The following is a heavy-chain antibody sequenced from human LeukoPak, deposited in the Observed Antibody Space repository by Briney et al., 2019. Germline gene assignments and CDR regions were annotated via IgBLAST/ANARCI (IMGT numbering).Heavy chain of an antibody. J-gene: IGHJ3*02. CDR3: AKAIFGSVTGDAFDI. V-gene: IGHV3-30*18. D-gene: IGHD3-10*02. CDR1: GFTFSSYG. Sequence: GGSLRLSCAASGFTFSSYGMHWVRQAPGKGLEWVAVISYDGSNKYYADSVKGRFTISRDNSKNTLYLQVNSLRAEDTAVYYCAKAIFGSVTGDAFDIWGQGTMVTVSS. CDR2: ISYDGSNK.